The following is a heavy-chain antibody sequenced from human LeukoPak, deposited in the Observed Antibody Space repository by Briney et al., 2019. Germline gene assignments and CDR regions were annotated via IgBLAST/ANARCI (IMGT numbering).Heavy chain of an antibody. D-gene: IGHD6-13*01. J-gene: IGHJ5*02. Sequence: GGPLRLSCAASGFTFSSYSMNWVRQAPGKGLEWVSSISSSSSYIYYADSVKGRFTISRDNAKNSLYLQMNSLRAEDTAVYYCASPLGQQLMPWGQGTLVTVSS. CDR1: GFTFSSYS. CDR2: ISSSSSYI. CDR3: ASPLGQQLMP. V-gene: IGHV3-21*01.